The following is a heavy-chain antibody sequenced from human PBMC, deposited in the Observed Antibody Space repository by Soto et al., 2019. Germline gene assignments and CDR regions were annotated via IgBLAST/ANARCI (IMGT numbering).Heavy chain of an antibody. CDR1: GYTFSNSD. CDR2: VNPNNGDT. J-gene: IGHJ4*02. V-gene: IGHV1-8*01. CDR3: AKVSRKGSAIDFDY. Sequence: QVQLVQSGAELKKPGASVKVSCKASGYTFSNSDINWVRQATGQGPEWIGWVNPNNGDTGYAQKFQGRVTLTTDISTTTAYMELTSLRSEATAIYYCAKVSRKGSAIDFDYWGQGTLITVSS. D-gene: IGHD3-10*01.